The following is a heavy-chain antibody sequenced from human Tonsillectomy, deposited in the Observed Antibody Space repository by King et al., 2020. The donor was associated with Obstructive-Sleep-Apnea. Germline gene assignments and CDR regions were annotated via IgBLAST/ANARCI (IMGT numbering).Heavy chain of an antibody. CDR1: GFGFSTHD. V-gene: IGHV3-30*04. J-gene: IGHJ4*02. Sequence: QLVQSGGGVVQPGKSLRLSCAASGFGFSTHDMHWVRQAPGKGLEWVAVISSDGGDKDYADSVKGRFTISRDNSKNTLYLETNTPRSEDTAVYYCAKAYYDRNGFYYPYFYHWGQGTLITVSS. D-gene: IGHD3-22*01. CDR2: ISSDGGDK. CDR3: AKAYYDRNGFYYPYFYH.